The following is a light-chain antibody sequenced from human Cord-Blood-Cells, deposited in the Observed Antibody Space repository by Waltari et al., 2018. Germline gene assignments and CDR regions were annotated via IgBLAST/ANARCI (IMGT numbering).Light chain of an antibody. CDR2: DVS. CDR1: SSDVGGYNN. J-gene: IGLJ2*01. CDR3: SSYTSSSTLV. Sequence: QSALTQPASVSGSPGPPLTLSCTRTSSDVGGYNNVPWYQQHPGKAPKLMIYDVSNRPSGVSNRFSGTKAGNTASLTISGLQAEDEADYYCSSYTSSSTLVFGGGTKLTVL. V-gene: IGLV2-14*01.